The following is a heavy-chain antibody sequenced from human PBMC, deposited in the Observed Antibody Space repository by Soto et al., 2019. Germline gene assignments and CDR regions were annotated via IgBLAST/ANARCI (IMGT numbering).Heavy chain of an antibody. Sequence: GGSLRLSCAASGFTFSSYSMNWVRQAPGKGLEWVSYISSSSSTIYYADSVKGRFTISRDNAKNSLYLQMNSLRDEDTAVYYCARDWPPGFQNYDILTGLLDYYYYGMDVWGQGTTVTVSS. CDR2: ISSSSSTI. J-gene: IGHJ6*02. D-gene: IGHD3-9*01. CDR1: GFTFSSYS. CDR3: ARDWPPGFQNYDILTGLLDYYYYGMDV. V-gene: IGHV3-48*02.